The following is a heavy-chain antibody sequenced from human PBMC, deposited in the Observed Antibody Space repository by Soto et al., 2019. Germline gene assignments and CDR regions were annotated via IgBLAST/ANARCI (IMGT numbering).Heavy chain of an antibody. D-gene: IGHD6-13*01. CDR2: ISSSSSYI. V-gene: IGHV3-21*01. CDR3: VGSSWYRNDY. J-gene: IGHJ4*02. CDR1: GFTFSSYS. Sequence: EVQLVESGGGLVKPGGSLRLSCAASGFTFSSYSMNWVRQAPGKGLEWVSSISSSSSYIYYADSVKGRFTISRDNAKNSLYLQTNSLRAEDTAVYYCVGSSWYRNDYWGQGTLVTVSS.